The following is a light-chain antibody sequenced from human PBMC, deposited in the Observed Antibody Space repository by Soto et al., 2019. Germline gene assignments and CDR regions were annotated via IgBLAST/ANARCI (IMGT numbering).Light chain of an antibody. J-gene: IGLJ1*01. Sequence: QSALTQPASVSGSPGQSITISCSGTRSDIGSYNYVAWYQQFPGKTPKILIYGVSNRPSGVSSRFSGSKSGNTASLTISGLQAEDEADYYCISYTGSSTSYVFGSGNKLTVL. CDR3: ISYTGSSTSYV. CDR1: RSDIGSYNY. V-gene: IGLV2-14*01. CDR2: GVS.